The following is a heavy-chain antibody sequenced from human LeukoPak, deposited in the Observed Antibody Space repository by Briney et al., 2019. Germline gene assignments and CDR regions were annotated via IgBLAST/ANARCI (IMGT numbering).Heavy chain of an antibody. CDR1: GFTFSSYA. J-gene: IGHJ4*02. CDR2: ISYDGSNK. Sequence: GGSLRLSCAASGFTFSSYAMHWVRQAPGKGLEWVAVISYDGSNKCYADSVKGRFTISRDNSKNTLFLQMNSLRAEDTAVYYCVVWGEDSSGHRFDHWGQGTLVTVSS. CDR3: VVWGEDSSGHRFDH. D-gene: IGHD3-22*01. V-gene: IGHV3-30*04.